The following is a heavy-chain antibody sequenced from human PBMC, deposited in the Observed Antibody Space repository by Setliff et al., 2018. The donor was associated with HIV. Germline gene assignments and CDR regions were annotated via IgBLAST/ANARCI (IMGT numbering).Heavy chain of an antibody. J-gene: IGHJ5*02. CDR1: GGSLSGYY. CDR2: IYHSGGT. Sequence: SETLSLTCGVYGGSLSGYYWTWFRQPPGKGLEWIGEIYHSGGTNYNPSLRGRVTISLAKSKNQFSLKLSSVTAADTAVYYCAREEDYNFWSGYDWFDPWGQGTLVTVSS. D-gene: IGHD3-3*01. CDR3: AREEDYNFWSGYDWFDP. V-gene: IGHV4-34*01.